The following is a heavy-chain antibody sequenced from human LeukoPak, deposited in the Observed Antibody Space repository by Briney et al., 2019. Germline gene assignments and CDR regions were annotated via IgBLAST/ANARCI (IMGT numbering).Heavy chain of an antibody. CDR1: GYTFTSYG. Sequence: ASVKVSCKASGYTFTSYGISWVRQAPGQGLEWMGWISAYNGNTDYAQKLQGRVTMTTDTSTSTAYMELSRLRSDDTAVYYCARGYCSGGSCYDWFDPWGQGTLVTVSS. D-gene: IGHD2-15*01. CDR3: ARGYCSGGSCYDWFDP. V-gene: IGHV1-18*01. CDR2: ISAYNGNT. J-gene: IGHJ5*02.